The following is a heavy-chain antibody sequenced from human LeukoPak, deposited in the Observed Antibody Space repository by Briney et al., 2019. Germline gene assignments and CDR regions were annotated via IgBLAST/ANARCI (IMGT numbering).Heavy chain of an antibody. V-gene: IGHV3-21*01. D-gene: IGHD4-23*01. CDR3: AILGGDYGGNRRYDAFDI. CDR1: GVTFSSYS. Sequence: GGSLRLSCAGSGVTFSSYSMNWVRQAPGKGLEWVSSIGSSSSYIYYADSVKGRFTISRDNAKNSLYLQMNSLRAEDTAVYYCAILGGDYGGNRRYDAFDIWGQGTMVTVSS. CDR2: IGSSSSYI. J-gene: IGHJ3*02.